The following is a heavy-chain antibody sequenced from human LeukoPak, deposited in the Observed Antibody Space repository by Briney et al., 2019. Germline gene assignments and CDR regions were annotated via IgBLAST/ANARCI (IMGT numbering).Heavy chain of an antibody. D-gene: IGHD3-22*01. CDR2: ISSGSSFM. Sequence: GGSLRLSCAASGFTFSRYSMNWVRQAPGKGLEWVSSISSGSSFMYYADSVKGRFTISRDNAENSLYLQMNSLRAEDTAVYYCARDYYDSSGYYSFDYWGQGTLVIVS. J-gene: IGHJ4*02. CDR3: ARDYYDSSGYYSFDY. CDR1: GFTFSRYS. V-gene: IGHV3-21*01.